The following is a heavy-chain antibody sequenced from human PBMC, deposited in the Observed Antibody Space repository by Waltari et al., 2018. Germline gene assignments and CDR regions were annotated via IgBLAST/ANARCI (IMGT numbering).Heavy chain of an antibody. CDR1: GGSISSYY. J-gene: IGHJ6*02. Sequence: QVQLQESGPGLVKPSETLSLTCTVSGGSISSYYWSWIRQPPGKGLEWIGYIYYSGSTNYNPSLKSRVTISVDTSKYQFALKLSSVTAADTAVYYCARDRSVGKYSSSWYLGAYYYYGMDVWGQGTTVTVSS. CDR3: ARDRSVGKYSSSWYLGAYYYYGMDV. CDR2: IYYSGST. V-gene: IGHV4-59*01. D-gene: IGHD6-13*01.